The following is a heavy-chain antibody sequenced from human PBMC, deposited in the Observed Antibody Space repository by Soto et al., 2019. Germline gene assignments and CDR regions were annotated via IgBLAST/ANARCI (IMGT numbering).Heavy chain of an antibody. CDR3: AKDLIRGDGYIDFDY. CDR2: ILAGGGST. D-gene: IGHD3-10*01. Sequence: EVQLLESGGGLVQPGGSLRLSCAPSGFTFSNYAMFWVRQAPGKGLEGVSTILAGGGSTYYADSVKGRFTISRDNSKNILFLQMDSLRAEDTAVYFCAKDLIRGDGYIDFDYWGQGTLVTVSS. CDR1: GFTFSNYA. J-gene: IGHJ4*02. V-gene: IGHV3-23*01.